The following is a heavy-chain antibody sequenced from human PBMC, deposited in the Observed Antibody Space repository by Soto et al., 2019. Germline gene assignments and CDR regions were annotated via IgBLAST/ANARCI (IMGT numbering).Heavy chain of an antibody. D-gene: IGHD3-3*01. CDR1: GFTFSSYG. Sequence: PGGSLRLSCAASGFTFSSYGMHWVRQAPGKGLEWVAVIWYDGSNKYYADSVKGRFTISRDNSKNTLYLQMNSLRAEDTAVYYCAREGFTIFGAVTSYYFDYWGQGTLVTVSS. J-gene: IGHJ4*02. V-gene: IGHV3-33*01. CDR3: AREGFTIFGAVTSYYFDY. CDR2: IWYDGSNK.